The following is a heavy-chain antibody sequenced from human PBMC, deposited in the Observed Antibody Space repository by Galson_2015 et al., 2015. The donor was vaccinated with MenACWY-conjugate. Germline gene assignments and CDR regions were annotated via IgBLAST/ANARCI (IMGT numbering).Heavy chain of an antibody. J-gene: IGHJ4*02. CDR3: AREEGGTTSRPFDY. V-gene: IGHV6-1*01. CDR2: TYYRSKWYN. Sequence: CAISGDSVSSNSGVWNWIRQSPSRGLEWLGRTYYRSKWYNDYAVSAKSRIIINPDTSKNQFSLQLKYVTPEDTAVYYCAREEGGTTSRPFDYWGQGTLVTVSS. D-gene: IGHD1-7*01. CDR1: GDSVSSNSGV.